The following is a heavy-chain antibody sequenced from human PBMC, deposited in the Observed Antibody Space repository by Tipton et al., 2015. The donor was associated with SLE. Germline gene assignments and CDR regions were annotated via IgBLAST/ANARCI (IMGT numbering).Heavy chain of an antibody. Sequence: TLSLTCIVSGGSISSYYWTWIRQPPGKGLEWIGYIYYSGNTNYNPSLKSRVTISVDTSKNQFSLKLSSVTAADTAVYYCARGRYSSSSVYYYYYMDVWGKGTTVTVSS. V-gene: IGHV4-59*01. D-gene: IGHD6-6*01. J-gene: IGHJ6*03. CDR2: IYYSGNT. CDR1: GGSISSYY. CDR3: ARGRYSSSSVYYYYYMDV.